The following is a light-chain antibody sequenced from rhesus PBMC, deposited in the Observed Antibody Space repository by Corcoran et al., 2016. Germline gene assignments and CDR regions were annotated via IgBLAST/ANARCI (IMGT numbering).Light chain of an antibody. CDR2: KAS. V-gene: IGKV1-22*01. CDR1: QSISSW. CDR3: LQYSSSPFT. Sequence: DIQMTQSPSSLSASVGDTATITCRASQSISSWLDWYQQKLGKAPKFLIYKASSLQSGVPSRFSGKGSGTDFILTISSLQPEDFATYYCLQYSSSPFTFGPGTKLDIK. J-gene: IGKJ3*01.